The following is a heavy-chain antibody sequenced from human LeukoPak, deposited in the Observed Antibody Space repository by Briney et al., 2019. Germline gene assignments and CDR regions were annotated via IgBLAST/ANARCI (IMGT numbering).Heavy chain of an antibody. J-gene: IGHJ6*03. CDR1: GFTFSTYN. V-gene: IGHV3-21*06. D-gene: IGHD6-19*01. CDR2: ISASSSDI. Sequence: KAGGSLRLSCAASGFTFSTYNMNWVRQAPGKGLEWVSSISASSSDIYYADSLKGRFTISRDNTKNSLYLQMNSLRAEDTAVYYCARAWWLAGASYYYMDVWGKGTTVTVSS. CDR3: ARAWWLAGASYYYMDV.